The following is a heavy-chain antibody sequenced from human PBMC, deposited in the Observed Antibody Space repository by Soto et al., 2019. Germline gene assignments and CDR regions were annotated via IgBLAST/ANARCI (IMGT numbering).Heavy chain of an antibody. D-gene: IGHD1-1*01. J-gene: IGHJ6*02. CDR2: IYYTGIS. CDR3: ASGTGDIYYYHYYGMDV. V-gene: IGHV4-59*08. CDR1: GGSISSYY. Sequence: QLQLQESGPGLVKPSETLSLTCTVSGGSISSYYWSWIRQPPGKGLEWIGYIYYTGISHYNPSLKSRVTISLNTSKKQFFLKLSSVTAADTAVYYCASGTGDIYYYHYYGMDVWGQGTTVTIS.